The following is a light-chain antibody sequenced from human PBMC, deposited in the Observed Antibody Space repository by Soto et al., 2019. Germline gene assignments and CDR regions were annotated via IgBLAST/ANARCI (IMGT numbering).Light chain of an antibody. CDR1: SSDVGGYNY. CDR3: ISYAGTNNFGV. V-gene: IGLV2-8*01. J-gene: IGLJ2*01. Sequence: QSALTQPPSASGSPGQSVTISCTGSSSDVGGYNYVSWYQQHPGKAPKLMIYEVIKRPSGVPDRFSGSKSGNTASLTVSGLQAEDEADYYCISYAGTNNFGVFGGGTKLTVL. CDR2: EVI.